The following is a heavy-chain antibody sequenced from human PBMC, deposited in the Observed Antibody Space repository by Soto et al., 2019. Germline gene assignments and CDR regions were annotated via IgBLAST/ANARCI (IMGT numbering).Heavy chain of an antibody. CDR2: IYWDDDK. V-gene: IGHV2-5*02. D-gene: IGHD2-8*01. CDR1: GFSLSTSGVG. J-gene: IGHJ4*02. Sequence: QITLTESGPTLVKPTQTLTLTCTFSGFSLSTSGVGVGWIRQHPGKALEWLAVIYWDDDKRDSPSLKNRLTITKDTSTNHVVLTMTNIDAVDTATYDCAHKEPRMNHFDYWGQGTPVTVAS. CDR3: AHKEPRMNHFDY.